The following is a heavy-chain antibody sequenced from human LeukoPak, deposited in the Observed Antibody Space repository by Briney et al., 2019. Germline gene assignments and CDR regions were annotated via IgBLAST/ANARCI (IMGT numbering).Heavy chain of an antibody. CDR3: ARRRGSGSYNFDY. Sequence: PSETLSLTCAVYGGSFSGNYWSWIRQPPGKGLEWIGEINHSGSTNYNPSLKSRVAISVDTSKNQFSLKLSSVTAADTAVYYCARRRGSGSYNFDYWGQGTLVTVSS. CDR2: INHSGST. D-gene: IGHD1-26*01. CDR1: GGSFSGNY. J-gene: IGHJ4*02. V-gene: IGHV4-34*01.